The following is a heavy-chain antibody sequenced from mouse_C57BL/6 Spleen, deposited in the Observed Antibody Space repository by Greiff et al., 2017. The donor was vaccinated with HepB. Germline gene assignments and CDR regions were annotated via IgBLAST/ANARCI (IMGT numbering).Heavy chain of an antibody. CDR2: IDPNRGGT. V-gene: IGHV1-72*01. Sequence: QVQLQQPGAELVKPGASVKLSCKASGYTFTSYWMHWVKQRPGRGLEWIGRIDPNRGGTKYNEKFKSKATLTVDKPSITAYMQLSSLTSEDSAVDYCARGDYYGSSYRFAYWGQGTLVTVSA. CDR1: GYTFTSYW. D-gene: IGHD1-1*01. J-gene: IGHJ3*01. CDR3: ARGDYYGSSYRFAY.